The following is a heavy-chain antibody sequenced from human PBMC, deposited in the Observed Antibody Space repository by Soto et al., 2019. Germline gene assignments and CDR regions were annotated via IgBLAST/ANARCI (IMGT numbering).Heavy chain of an antibody. CDR2: INSYNGDT. CDR3: ARDQWLKVPPVVEDKLDF. V-gene: IGHV1-18*04. D-gene: IGHD6-19*01. J-gene: IGHJ4*02. Sequence: ASVKVSCKASGYDFIGHGISWVRQARGQGLEWMGWINSYNGDTKYARKYQDRITLTKDKSTRTVYMELTSLRSDNTAVYYCARDQWLKVPPVVEDKLDFWGQGTLVTLSS. CDR1: GYDFIGHG.